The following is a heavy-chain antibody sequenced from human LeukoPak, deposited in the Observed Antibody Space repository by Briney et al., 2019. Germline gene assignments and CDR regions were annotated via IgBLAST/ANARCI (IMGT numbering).Heavy chain of an antibody. J-gene: IGHJ4*02. CDR2: ISSSSSYI. V-gene: IGHV3-21*01. D-gene: IGHD3-10*01. CDR1: GITFSSYM. CDR3: ARYRSGPTPFPDY. Sequence: GGSLRLSCAASGITFSSYMLTSVRQAPGKGLEWVSSISSSSSYIYYADSVKGRFTISRDNAKNSLYLQMNSLRAEDTAVYYCARYRSGPTPFPDYWGQGTLVTVSS.